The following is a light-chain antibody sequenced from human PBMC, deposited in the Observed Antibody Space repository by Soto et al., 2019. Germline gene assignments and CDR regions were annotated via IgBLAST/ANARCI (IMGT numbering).Light chain of an antibody. V-gene: IGLV2-14*01. CDR3: SSYTSSSTLLYV. Sequence: QSVLTQPASVSGSPGQSITISCTGTSSDVGGYNYVSWYQQHPGKAPKLKIYDGSNRPSGVSNRFSGSKSGNTASLTISGLQAEDDADYYCSSYTSSSTLLYVFGTGTKVTVL. CDR1: SSDVGGYNY. J-gene: IGLJ1*01. CDR2: DGS.